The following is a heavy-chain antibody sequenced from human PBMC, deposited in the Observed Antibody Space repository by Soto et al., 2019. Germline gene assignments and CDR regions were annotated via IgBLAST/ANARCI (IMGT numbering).Heavy chain of an antibody. V-gene: IGHV1-18*01. CDR2: IGADNGKT. Sequence: ASVKVSCKASGYTFTSYGISWVRQAPGQGLEWMGCIGADNGKTNYAQKLQGRVTMTEDTSTDTAYMELSSLRSEDTAVYYCATEAYCGGDCSTEYYYGMDVWGQGTTVTVSS. CDR3: ATEAYCGGDCSTEYYYGMDV. D-gene: IGHD2-21*02. CDR1: GYTFTSYG. J-gene: IGHJ6*02.